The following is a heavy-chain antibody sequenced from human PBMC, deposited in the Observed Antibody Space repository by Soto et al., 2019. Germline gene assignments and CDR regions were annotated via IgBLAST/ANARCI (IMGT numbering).Heavy chain of an antibody. V-gene: IGHV3-23*01. CDR1: GFTFSSYA. CDR2: ISGSGGST. J-gene: IGHJ6*02. CDR3: AKGYDYVWGSYNSYGMDV. Sequence: GGSLRLSCAASGFTFSSYAMSWVRQAPGKGLEWVSAISGSGGSTYYADSVKGRFTISRDNSKNTLYLQMNSLRAEDTAVYYCAKGYDYVWGSYNSYGMDVWGQGTTVTVSS. D-gene: IGHD3-16*01.